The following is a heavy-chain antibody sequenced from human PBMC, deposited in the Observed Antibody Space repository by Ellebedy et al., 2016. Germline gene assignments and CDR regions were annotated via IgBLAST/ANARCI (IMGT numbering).Heavy chain of an antibody. V-gene: IGHV3-23*01. Sequence: GESLKISXAASEFTFSSYSMNWVRQAPGKGLEWVSTISAGSDTTRLADSVKGRFTMSRDIPKNTVYLQMNRLRAEDTAVYYCRQGHYANYWGQGTLVTVSS. CDR1: EFTFSSYS. CDR2: ISAGSDTT. J-gene: IGHJ4*02. D-gene: IGHD4-17*01. CDR3: RQGHYANY.